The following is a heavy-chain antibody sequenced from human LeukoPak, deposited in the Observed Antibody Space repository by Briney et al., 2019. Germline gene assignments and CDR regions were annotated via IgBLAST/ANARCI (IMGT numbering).Heavy chain of an antibody. V-gene: IGHV3-21*01. Sequence: GGSLRLSCAASRFTFSSYSMNWVRQAPGKGLEWVSSISSSSSYIYYADSVKGRFTISRDNAKNSVYLQMDSLKADDTAVYYCARALRGYSFGDYWGQGTLVTVSS. CDR3: ARALRGYSFGDY. D-gene: IGHD5-18*01. J-gene: IGHJ4*02. CDR1: RFTFSSYS. CDR2: ISSSSSYI.